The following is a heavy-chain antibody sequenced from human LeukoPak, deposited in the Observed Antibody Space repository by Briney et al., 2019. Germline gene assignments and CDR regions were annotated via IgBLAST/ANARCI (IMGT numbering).Heavy chain of an antibody. J-gene: IGHJ4*02. CDR1: GFTFSSYS. CDR2: ISSSSSYI. Sequence: SGGSLRLSCAASGFTFSSYSMNWVRQAPGKGLEGVSSISSSSSYIYYADSVKGRFTISRDNAKNSLYLQMNSLRAEDTAVYYCARDVVVPAAYFDYWGQGTLVTVSS. D-gene: IGHD2-2*01. CDR3: ARDVVVPAAYFDY. V-gene: IGHV3-21*01.